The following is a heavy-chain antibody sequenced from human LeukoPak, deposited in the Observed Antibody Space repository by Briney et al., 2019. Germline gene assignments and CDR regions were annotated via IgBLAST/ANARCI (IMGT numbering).Heavy chain of an antibody. CDR3: AKGGYDSNGYYAAPLDN. Sequence: GGSLRLSCAASGFTFDDYAMHWVRQAPGKGLEWVSGINWNSGHIGYAGSVKGRFTISRDNAKNSLYLQMNSLRAEDTALYYCAKGGYDSNGYYAAPLDNWGQGTLVTVSS. D-gene: IGHD3-22*01. V-gene: IGHV3-9*01. CDR2: INWNSGHI. J-gene: IGHJ4*02. CDR1: GFTFDDYA.